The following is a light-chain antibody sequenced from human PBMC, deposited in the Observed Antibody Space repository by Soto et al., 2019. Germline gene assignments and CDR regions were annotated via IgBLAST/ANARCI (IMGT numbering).Light chain of an antibody. CDR1: SNDVGGYNY. Sequence: HSALNQPASVSGSPGQSITISCTGTSNDVGGYNYVSWYQQHPGKAPKFLIYDVSTRPSGVSNRFSGSKSGNTASLTISGLQAEDEADYYCSSYTTSNTRQIVFGTGTKVTVL. CDR2: DVS. CDR3: SSYTTSNTRQIV. J-gene: IGLJ1*01. V-gene: IGLV2-14*01.